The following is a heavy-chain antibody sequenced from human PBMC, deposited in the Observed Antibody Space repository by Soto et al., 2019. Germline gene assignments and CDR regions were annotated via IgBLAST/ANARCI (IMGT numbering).Heavy chain of an antibody. Sequence: PSETLSLTCTVSGGSISSYYWSWIRQPPGKGLEWIGYIYYSGSTNYNPSLKSRVTISVDTSKNQFSLKPSSVTAADTAVYYCARVNYYGSGTTTYYYYYGMDVWGQGTTVTVS. J-gene: IGHJ6*02. V-gene: IGHV4-59*01. CDR3: ARVNYYGSGTTTYYYYYGMDV. CDR2: IYYSGST. D-gene: IGHD3-10*01. CDR1: GGSISSYY.